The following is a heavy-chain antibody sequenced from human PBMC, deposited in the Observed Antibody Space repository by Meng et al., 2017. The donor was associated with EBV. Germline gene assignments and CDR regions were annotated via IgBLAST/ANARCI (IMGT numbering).Heavy chain of an antibody. Sequence: QVRLGQSPAEVKKPGSSVKVYCKTSGGPFRSYAISWVRQAPGQGLEWLGGFLPRLGAPNYAQKFHGRVKITADESTSTHYMDLSSLRSEDTAIYYCASESGRGYTPDYWGQGTLVTVSS. D-gene: IGHD3-10*01. CDR3: ASESGRGYTPDY. CDR2: FLPRLGAP. V-gene: IGHV1-69*01. J-gene: IGHJ4*02. CDR1: GGPFRSYA.